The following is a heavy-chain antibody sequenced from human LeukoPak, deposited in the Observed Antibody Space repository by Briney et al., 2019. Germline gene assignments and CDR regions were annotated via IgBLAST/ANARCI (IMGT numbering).Heavy chain of an antibody. J-gene: IGHJ3*02. V-gene: IGHV4-59*01. D-gene: IGHD2-15*01. CDR2: IYYSGST. Sequence: PSETLSLTCTVSGGSISSYYWSWIRQPPGKGLEWIGYIYYSGSTNYNPSLKSRVTISVDTSKNQFSLKLSSVTAADTAVYYCARAGWVVAATGAFDIWGQGTMVTVSS. CDR1: GGSISSYY. CDR3: ARAGWVVAATGAFDI.